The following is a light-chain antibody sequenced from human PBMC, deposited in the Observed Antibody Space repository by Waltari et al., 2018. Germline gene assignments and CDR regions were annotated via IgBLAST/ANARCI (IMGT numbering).Light chain of an antibody. V-gene: IGLV2-14*03. CDR1: SSDVGGYNY. J-gene: IGLJ3*02. CDR2: DVR. CDR3: SSYTSSILSWV. Sequence: QSALTQPASVSGSPGQSITISCTGTSSDVGGYNYVSWYQQHPGQAPKPMIYDVRNRPSGVSNRFSGSKSGNTASLTISGLQAEDEADYYCSSYTSSILSWVFGGGTKLTVL.